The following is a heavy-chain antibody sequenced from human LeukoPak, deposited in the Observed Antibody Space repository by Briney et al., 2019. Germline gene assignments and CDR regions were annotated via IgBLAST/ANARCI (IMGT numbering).Heavy chain of an antibody. V-gene: IGHV1-69*13. CDR3: ARVGVWSGSDWGDYYYYYYMDV. CDR2: IIPIFGTA. D-gene: IGHD5-12*01. J-gene: IGHJ6*03. Sequence: SVKVSCKASGGTFSNYAISWVRQAPGQGLEWMGGIIPIFGTANYAQKFQGRVTITADESTSTAYMELSSLRSEDTAVYYCARVGVWSGSDWGDYYYYYYMDVWGKGTTVTISS. CDR1: GGTFSNYA.